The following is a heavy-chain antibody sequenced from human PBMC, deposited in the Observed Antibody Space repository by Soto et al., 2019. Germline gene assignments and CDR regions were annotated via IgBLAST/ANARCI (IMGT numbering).Heavy chain of an antibody. CDR3: ARARRDCSSGSCYLYYFDY. CDR2: ITSNGGST. D-gene: IGHD2-15*01. Sequence: EVQLVESGGGLVQPGGSLRLSCAASGFTFTTYGIHWVRQAPGKGLGFVSAITSNGGSTYYADSVKGRFTISRDNSKNTVYLQMGSLGVEDMGVYYCARARRDCSSGSCYLYYFDYWGQGTLVTVSS. V-gene: IGHV3-64*07. J-gene: IGHJ4*02. CDR1: GFTFTTYG.